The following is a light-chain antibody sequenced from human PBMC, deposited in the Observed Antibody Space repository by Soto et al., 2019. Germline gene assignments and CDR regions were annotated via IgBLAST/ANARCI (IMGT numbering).Light chain of an antibody. CDR1: QSVSTY. Sequence: EIVLTQSPATLSLSPGERATLSCRASQSVSTYLAWYQQKPGQAPRLLIYEASNRATGIPARFSGSGSGTDFTLNISSLEPDDFAVYYCQQRRNWPLTFGGGTQVEIK. J-gene: IGKJ4*01. V-gene: IGKV3-11*01. CDR3: QQRRNWPLT. CDR2: EAS.